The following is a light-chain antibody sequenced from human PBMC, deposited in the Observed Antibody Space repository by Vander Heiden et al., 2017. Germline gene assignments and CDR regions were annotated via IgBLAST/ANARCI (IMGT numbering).Light chain of an antibody. CDR1: QSISSW. Sequence: DIQMTQSPSTLSASVGDRVTITCRASQSISSWLAWYQQKPGKAPKLLIYKASSLESGVPSRFSGSGSGTEFTRTISSLQPDDFATYYCQQYNSYWTLGQGTKVEIK. CDR2: KAS. CDR3: QQYNSYWT. V-gene: IGKV1-5*03. J-gene: IGKJ1*01.